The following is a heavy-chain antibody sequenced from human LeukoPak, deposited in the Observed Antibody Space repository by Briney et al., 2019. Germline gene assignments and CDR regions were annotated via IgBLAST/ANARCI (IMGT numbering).Heavy chain of an antibody. CDR1: GFTFSSYA. Sequence: PGRSLRLSCAASGFTFSSYAMLWVRQAPGKGLAWVAVISYDGRNKFYADSVKGRFTISRDNSKNTLYLQINSLRAEDTAVYYCARQNLIVVVPAASYYYYGMDVWGQGTTVTVSS. CDR3: ARQNLIVVVPAASYYYYGMDV. D-gene: IGHD2-2*01. CDR2: ISYDGRNK. V-gene: IGHV3-30*04. J-gene: IGHJ6*02.